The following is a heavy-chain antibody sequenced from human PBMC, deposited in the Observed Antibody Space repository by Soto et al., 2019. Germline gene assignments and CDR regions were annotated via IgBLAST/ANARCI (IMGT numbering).Heavy chain of an antibody. V-gene: IGHV4-31*03. D-gene: IGHD3-10*01. CDR1: GFSITSGCYY. Sequence: PSEMLSLTCTVCGFSITSGCYYWSWIRQHPGKGLDWIGHIYYSGSTYYNPSLKSRVTISVDTSKNQFSLKLSSVTAADTAVYYCAXGVHRITMVRGVLDVWGKGTTVTVSS. CDR3: AXGVHRITMVRGVLDV. J-gene: IGHJ6*04. CDR2: IYYSGST.